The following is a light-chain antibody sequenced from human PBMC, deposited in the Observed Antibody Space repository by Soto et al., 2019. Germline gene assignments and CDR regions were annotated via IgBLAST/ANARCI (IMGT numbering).Light chain of an antibody. CDR2: GNN. CDR3: QSYDSSLSGWV. V-gene: IGLV1-40*01. CDR1: SSNIGAAYD. J-gene: IGLJ3*02. Sequence: QSVLTQPPSVSGAPGQKVTISCTRSSSNIGAAYDVHWYQHLPGTAPKLLIYGNNNRPSGVPDRFSGSKSGTSASLAITGLQAEDEADYYCQSYDSSLSGWVFGGGTTVTVL.